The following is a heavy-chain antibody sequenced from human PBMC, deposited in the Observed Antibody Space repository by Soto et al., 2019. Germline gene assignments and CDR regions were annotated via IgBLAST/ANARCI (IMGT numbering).Heavy chain of an antibody. J-gene: IGHJ3*02. Sequence: EVQLVESGGGLVQPGGSLRLSCAASGFTFSSYWMSWVRQAPGKGLEWVANIKQDGSEKYYVDSVKGRFTISRDNAKNSLDLQMNSLRAEDTAVYYCARESIAAAGTDAFDIWGQGTMVTVSS. CDR3: ARESIAAAGTDAFDI. CDR2: IKQDGSEK. D-gene: IGHD6-13*01. CDR1: GFTFSSYW. V-gene: IGHV3-7*01.